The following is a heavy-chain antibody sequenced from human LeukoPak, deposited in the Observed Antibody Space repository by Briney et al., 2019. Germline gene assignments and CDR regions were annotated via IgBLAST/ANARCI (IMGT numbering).Heavy chain of an antibody. CDR2: IKQDGSEE. CDR3: ARDQYGGNWDIDY. V-gene: IGHV3-7*01. CDR1: GFTFSSYW. D-gene: IGHD4/OR15-4a*01. Sequence: GGSLRLSCAASGFTFSSYWMSWVRQAPGKGLQWVANIKQDGSEEYYVDSVKGRFTLSRDNAKNSLYLQMNSLRAEDTAVYYCARDQYGGNWDIDYWGQGTLVTVSS. J-gene: IGHJ4*02.